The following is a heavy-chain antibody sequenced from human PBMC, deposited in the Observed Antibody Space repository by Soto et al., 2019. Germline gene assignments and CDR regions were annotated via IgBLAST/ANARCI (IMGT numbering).Heavy chain of an antibody. J-gene: IGHJ3*02. CDR1: GGTFSSYA. D-gene: IGHD3-22*01. CDR3: ARRYYDSSGYYFAFDI. CDR2: IIPIFGTA. V-gene: IGHV1-69*13. Sequence: SVKVSCKASGGTFSSYAISWVRQAPGQGLEWMGGIIPIFGTANYAQKFQGRVTITADESTGTAYMELSSLGSEDTAVYYCARRYYDSSGYYFAFDIWGQGTMVTVSS.